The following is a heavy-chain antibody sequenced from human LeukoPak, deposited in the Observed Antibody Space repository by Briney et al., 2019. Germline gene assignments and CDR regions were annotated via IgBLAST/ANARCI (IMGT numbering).Heavy chain of an antibody. D-gene: IGHD5-18*01. CDR1: GFTFSDYW. J-gene: IGHJ4*02. V-gene: IGHV3-7*01. CDR2: IKQDGSEK. CDR3: ARGGSDTAMAHDY. Sequence: GGSLRLSCAASGFTFSDYWMSWVRQAPGKGLEWVANIKQDGSEKYYVDSVKGRFTISRDDAKNTLYLQVNSLRAEDTAVYFCARGGSDTAMAHDYWGQGTLVTVSS.